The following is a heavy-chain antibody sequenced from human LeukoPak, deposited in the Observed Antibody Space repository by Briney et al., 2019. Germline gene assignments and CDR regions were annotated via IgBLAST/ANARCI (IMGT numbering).Heavy chain of an antibody. CDR2: IYYSGST. J-gene: IGHJ5*02. CDR1: GYSISSGYY. D-gene: IGHD3-9*01. V-gene: IGHV4-38-2*02. CDR3: ARDAIYYDITHWFDP. Sequence: KPSETLSLTCTVSGYSISSGYYWGWIRQPPGKGLEWIGSIYYSGSTYYNPSLKSRVTISVDTSKNQFSLKLSSVTAADTAVYYCARDAIYYDITHWFDPWGQGTLVTVSS.